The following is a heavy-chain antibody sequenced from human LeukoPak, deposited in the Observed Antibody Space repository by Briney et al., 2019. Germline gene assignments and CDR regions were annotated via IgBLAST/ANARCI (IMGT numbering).Heavy chain of an antibody. J-gene: IGHJ4*02. CDR1: GFSFNNYA. CDR2: ISYDGGDK. V-gene: IGHV3-30*18. CDR3: VKEGVEYSYSYGDY. Sequence: PGGSLRLSCAASGFSFNNYAMYWVRQAPGKGLEWVALISYDGGDKYCAESMKGRITISRDNAENTLYLQMNNLRPDDTAFYFCVKEGVEYSYSYGDYWGQGTLVTVSS. D-gene: IGHD3-16*01.